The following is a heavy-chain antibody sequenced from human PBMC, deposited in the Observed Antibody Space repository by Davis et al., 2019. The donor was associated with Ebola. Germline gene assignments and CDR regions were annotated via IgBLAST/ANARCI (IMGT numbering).Heavy chain of an antibody. D-gene: IGHD3-9*01. J-gene: IGHJ5*02. V-gene: IGHV1-2*02. Sequence: AASVKVSCKASGYTFTGYYMHWVRQAPGQGLEWMGWINPNSGGTKYAQKFQGRVTMTRDTSISTAYMELSRLRSDDTAVYYCAREYFDWLLQPNWFDPWGQGTLVTVSS. CDR3: AREYFDWLLQPNWFDP. CDR1: GYTFTGYY. CDR2: INPNSGGT.